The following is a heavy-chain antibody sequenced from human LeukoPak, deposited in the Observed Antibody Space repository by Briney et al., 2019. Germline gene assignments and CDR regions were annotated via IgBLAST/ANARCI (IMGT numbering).Heavy chain of an antibody. CDR3: AADYYGSGSYYN. V-gene: IGHV1-2*06. CDR1: GYTFTGYY. J-gene: IGHJ4*02. D-gene: IGHD3-10*01. Sequence: ASVKVSCKASGYTFTGYYMHWVRQAPGQGLEWMGRINPNSGGTNYAQKFQGRVTMTRDTSISTAYMGLSRLRSDDTAVYYCAADYYGSGSYYNWGQGTLVTVSS. CDR2: INPNSGGT.